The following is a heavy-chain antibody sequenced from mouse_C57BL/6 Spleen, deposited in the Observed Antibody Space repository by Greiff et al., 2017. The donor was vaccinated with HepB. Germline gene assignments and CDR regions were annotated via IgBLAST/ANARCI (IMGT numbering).Heavy chain of an antibody. Sequence: VQLQQPGAELVMPGASVKLSCKASGYTFTSYWMHWVKQRPGQGLEWIGEIDPSDSYTNYNQKFKGKSTLTVDKSSSTAYMQLSSLTSEDSAVYYCARDYGSLGAMDYWGQGTSVTVSS. CDR2: IDPSDSYT. CDR3: ARDYGSLGAMDY. D-gene: IGHD2-2*01. CDR1: GYTFTSYW. V-gene: IGHV1-69*01. J-gene: IGHJ4*01.